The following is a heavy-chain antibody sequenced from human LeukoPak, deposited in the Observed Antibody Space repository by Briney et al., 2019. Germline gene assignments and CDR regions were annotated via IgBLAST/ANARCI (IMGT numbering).Heavy chain of an antibody. D-gene: IGHD6-13*01. Sequence: SETLSLTCTVSGGSISSYYWSWIRQPPGKGLEWIGYIYYSGSTNYNPSLKSRVTISVDTSKNQFSLKLSSVTAADTAVHYCARTYSSRREAEYFQHWGQGTLVTVSS. V-gene: IGHV4-59*01. J-gene: IGHJ1*01. CDR3: ARTYSSRREAEYFQH. CDR2: IYYSGST. CDR1: GGSISSYY.